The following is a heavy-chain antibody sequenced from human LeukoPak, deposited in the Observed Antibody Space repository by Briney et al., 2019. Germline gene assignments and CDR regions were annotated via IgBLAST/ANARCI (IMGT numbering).Heavy chain of an antibody. CDR1: GGTFINYA. V-gene: IGHV1-69*04. D-gene: IGHD4-17*01. CDR2: IIPILGLA. CDR3: ATTRADYGDYIYPY. Sequence: GASVKVSCKASGGTFINYAITWVRQAPGQGLEWMGRIIPILGLANYAQKFQGKVTFTADTFTSTAYMELSSLRFEDTAIYYCATTRADYGDYIYPYWGQGTLVTVSS. J-gene: IGHJ4*02.